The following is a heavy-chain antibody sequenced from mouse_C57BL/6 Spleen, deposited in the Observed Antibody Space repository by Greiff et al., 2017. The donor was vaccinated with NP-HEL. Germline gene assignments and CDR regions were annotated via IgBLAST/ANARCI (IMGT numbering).Heavy chain of an antibody. J-gene: IGHJ2*01. V-gene: IGHV1-69*01. CDR2: IDPSDSYT. Sequence: QVQLQQPGAELVMPGASVKLSCKASGYTFTSYWMHWVKQRPGQGLEWIGEIDPSDSYTNYHQKFKGKSTLTVDKSSSKAYMQLSSLTSEDSAVYYCARQVITTVVAPYYFDYWGQGTTLTVSS. D-gene: IGHD1-1*01. CDR1: GYTFTSYW. CDR3: ARQVITTVVAPYYFDY.